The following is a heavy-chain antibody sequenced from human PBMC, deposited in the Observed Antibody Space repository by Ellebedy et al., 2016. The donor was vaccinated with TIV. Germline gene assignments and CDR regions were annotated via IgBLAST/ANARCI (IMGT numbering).Heavy chain of an antibody. CDR2: IYYSGST. CDR1: GGSISSGGYY. Sequence: SETLSLXXTVSGGSISSGGYYWSWIRQHPGKGLEWIGYIYYSGSTNYNPSLKSRVTISVDTSKNQFSLKLSSVTAADTAVYYCARYYGDYYNYYGMDVWGQGTTVTVSS. V-gene: IGHV4-61*08. D-gene: IGHD4-17*01. J-gene: IGHJ6*02. CDR3: ARYYGDYYNYYGMDV.